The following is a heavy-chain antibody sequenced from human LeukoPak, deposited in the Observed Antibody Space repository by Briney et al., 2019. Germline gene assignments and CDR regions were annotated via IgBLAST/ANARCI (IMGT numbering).Heavy chain of an antibody. Sequence: GGSLRLSCVASGFTFRSYWMTWVRQAPGKGLEWVSSITASGGRTQYADSVQGRFTISRDNSKNTLYLQMNSLRAEDTAVYYCAKDPNGDYIGTFDIWGQGTMVTVSS. CDR3: AKDPNGDYIGTFDI. D-gene: IGHD4-17*01. V-gene: IGHV3-23*01. CDR1: GFTFRSYW. CDR2: ITASGGRT. J-gene: IGHJ3*02.